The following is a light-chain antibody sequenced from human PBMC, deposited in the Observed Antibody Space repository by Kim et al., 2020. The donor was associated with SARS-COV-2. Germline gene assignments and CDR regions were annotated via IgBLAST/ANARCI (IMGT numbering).Light chain of an antibody. Sequence: APGERATLPGRASQSVSSSYLAWYQQKPGQAPRLLIYGASSRATGIPDRFSGSGSGTDFTLTISRLEPEDFAVYYCQQYGSSPGTFGQGTRLEIK. CDR3: QQYGSSPGT. V-gene: IGKV3-20*01. CDR1: QSVSSSY. CDR2: GAS. J-gene: IGKJ5*01.